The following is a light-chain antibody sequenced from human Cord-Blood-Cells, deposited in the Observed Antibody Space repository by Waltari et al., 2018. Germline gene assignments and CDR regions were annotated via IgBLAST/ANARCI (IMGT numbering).Light chain of an antibody. Sequence: DTVMTQSPDSLAVSLGERATINCKPSQSVLYSSNNKDYLAWYQQKPGQPPKLLIYWASTRESGVPDRFSGSGSGTDFTLTISSLQAEDVAVYYCQQYYSTPPTFGPGTKVDIK. CDR2: WAS. CDR1: QSVLYSSNNKDY. V-gene: IGKV4-1*01. CDR3: QQYYSTPPT. J-gene: IGKJ3*01.